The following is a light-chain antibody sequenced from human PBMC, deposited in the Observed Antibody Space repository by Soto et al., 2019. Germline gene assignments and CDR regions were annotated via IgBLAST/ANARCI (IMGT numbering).Light chain of an antibody. Sequence: QSVLTQPPSASGTPGQRVTISCSGSSSNIGSNTVNWYQQLPGTAPKLLIYSNNQRPSGVPDRFSGSKSGTSASLAISGLQPEDEAVYYCEEWDDSLNGYVFGTGTKVTVL. J-gene: IGLJ1*01. CDR2: SNN. CDR3: EEWDDSLNGYV. V-gene: IGLV1-44*01. CDR1: SSNIGSNT.